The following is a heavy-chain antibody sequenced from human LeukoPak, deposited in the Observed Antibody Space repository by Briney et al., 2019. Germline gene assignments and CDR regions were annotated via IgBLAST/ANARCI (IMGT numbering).Heavy chain of an antibody. Sequence: SGTLSLTCTVSGGSISSYYWSWIRQPAGKGLEWIGRIYTSGSTNYNPSLKSRVTMSVDTSKNQFSLKLSSVTAADTAVYYCARDSGCSSTSCPFDYWGQGTLVTVSS. J-gene: IGHJ4*02. CDR3: ARDSGCSSTSCPFDY. CDR1: GGSISSYY. D-gene: IGHD2-2*01. CDR2: IYTSGST. V-gene: IGHV4-4*07.